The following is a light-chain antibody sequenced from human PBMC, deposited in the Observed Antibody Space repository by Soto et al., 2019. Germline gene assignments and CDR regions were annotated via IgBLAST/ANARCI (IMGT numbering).Light chain of an antibody. CDR2: GAS. CDR3: QQYGSSLIT. CDR1: QSVSSSY. V-gene: IGKV3-20*01. Sequence: EIVLTQSPGTLSLSPVEIATLSCMASQSVSSSYLAWYQQKPGQAPRLLIYGASSRATGIPDRFSGSGSGTDFTLTISRLEPEDFAVYYCQQYGSSLITFGQGTRLEIK. J-gene: IGKJ5*01.